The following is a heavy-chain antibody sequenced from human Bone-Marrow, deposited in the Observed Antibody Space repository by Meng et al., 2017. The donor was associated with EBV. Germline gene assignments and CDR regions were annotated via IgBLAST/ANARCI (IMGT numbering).Heavy chain of an antibody. J-gene: IGHJ5*02. CDR3: ARDSTGDSRRFDP. V-gene: IGHV1-3*01. D-gene: IGHD3-22*01. CDR1: GYTFTSYA. CDR2: INVGNGDT. Sequence: QVQLVQSGGEVKKPGASVNVSCEASGYTFTSYAMHWVRQAPGQRLEWMGWINVGNGDTKYSQKFHGRVTITRDTSATTAYMELSSLTSEDTAVYYCARDSTGDSRRFDPWGQGTLVTVSS.